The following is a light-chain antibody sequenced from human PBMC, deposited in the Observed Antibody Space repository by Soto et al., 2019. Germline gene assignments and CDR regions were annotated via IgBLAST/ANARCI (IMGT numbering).Light chain of an antibody. CDR1: QSVSSY. V-gene: IGKV3-11*01. Sequence: ESLLTQSPGTLSLSPGERATLSCRASQSVSSYLAWYQQKPGQAPRLLIYDASNRATGIPARFSGSGSGTDFTLTISSLEPEDFEVYYCQQRNNWPLTFGGGTKVDIK. CDR3: QQRNNWPLT. J-gene: IGKJ4*02. CDR2: DAS.